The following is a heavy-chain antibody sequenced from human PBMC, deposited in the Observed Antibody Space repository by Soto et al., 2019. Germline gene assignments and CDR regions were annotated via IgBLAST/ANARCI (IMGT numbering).Heavy chain of an antibody. CDR2: INPSGGST. J-gene: IGHJ6*04. D-gene: IGHD2-21*02. V-gene: IGHV1-46*01. CDR1: GYTFTSYY. Sequence: GASVKVSCKASGYTFTSYYMHWVRQAPGQGLEWMGIINPSGGSTSYAQKFQGRVTMTRDTSTSTVYMELSSLRSEDTAVYYCARDLLRVTPRRDYYYYGMDVWGKGTTVTVSS. CDR3: ARDLLRVTPRRDYYYYGMDV.